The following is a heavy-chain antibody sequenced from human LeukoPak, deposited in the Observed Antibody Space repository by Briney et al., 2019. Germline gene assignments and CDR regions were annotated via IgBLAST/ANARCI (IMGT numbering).Heavy chain of an antibody. CDR2: ISVSSGAT. D-gene: IGHD2-2*03. J-gene: IGHJ4*02. CDR3: AKPGFFGYCSSTSCYPIDY. CDR1: GFTFSSYG. V-gene: IGHV3-23*01. Sequence: GGSLRLSCAASGFTFSSYGMSWVRQAPGKGLEWVSAISVSSGATYYADSVKGRFTISRDNSKNTLYLQMNSLRAEHTAVYYCAKPGFFGYCSSTSCYPIDYWGQGTLVTVSS.